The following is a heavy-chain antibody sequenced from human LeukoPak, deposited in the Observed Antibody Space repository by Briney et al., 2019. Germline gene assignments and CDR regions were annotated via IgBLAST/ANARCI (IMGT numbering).Heavy chain of an antibody. CDR3: AKDLFPNRHDALHI. CDR1: GITFSSYT. CDR2: ISGSGGST. Sequence: GGSLRLSCAASGITFSSYTMSWVRQAPGKGLEWVSTISGSGGSTYYADSVKGRFTISRDNSKNTEYLQMNSLRAEDTAVYYCAKDLFPNRHDALHIWGQGTMVTVSS. J-gene: IGHJ3*02. D-gene: IGHD2/OR15-2a*01. V-gene: IGHV3-23*01.